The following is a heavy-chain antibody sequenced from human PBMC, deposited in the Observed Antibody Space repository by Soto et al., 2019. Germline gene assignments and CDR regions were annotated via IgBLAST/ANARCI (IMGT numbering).Heavy chain of an antibody. CDR1: GGSISSSSYY. D-gene: IGHD5-18*01. CDR3: ARNVDKAMVTSAFDT. CDR2: IYYSGST. V-gene: IGHV4-39*01. J-gene: IGHJ5*02. Sequence: PSETLSLTCTVSGGSISSSSYYWGWIRQPPGKGLEWIGSIYYSGSTYYNPSLKSRVTISVDTSKNQFSLKLSSVTAADTAVYYCARNVDKAMVTSAFDTWGQGTLVTVSS.